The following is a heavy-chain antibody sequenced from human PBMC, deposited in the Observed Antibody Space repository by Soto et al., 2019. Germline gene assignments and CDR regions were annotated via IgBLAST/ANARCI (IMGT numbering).Heavy chain of an antibody. D-gene: IGHD3-10*01. CDR3: ARGGSGTYHV. V-gene: IGHV4-31*02. CDR2: TYYMGNT. Sequence: QVQLQESGPGLVKPSQTLTVTCTVSDDSITGGGYFWTWIRQLPGKVLEWLGSTYYMGNTFYNPTLTSRGTISLDPSHRRVSLRVTSVTAADTAIYFCARGGSGTYHVWGQGTLVIVSS. J-gene: IGHJ4*02. CDR1: DDSITGGGYF.